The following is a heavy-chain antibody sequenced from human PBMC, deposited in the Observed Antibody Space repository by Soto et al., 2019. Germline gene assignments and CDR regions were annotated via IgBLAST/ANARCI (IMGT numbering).Heavy chain of an antibody. V-gene: IGHV6-1*01. D-gene: IGHD5-12*01. CDR3: AKGDNLGPKTGYAFDP. J-gene: IGHJ5*02. CDR1: RSSVSSNTPS. CDR2: TYFRSKWYN. Sequence: SQTLSITCALSRSSVSSNTPSWNWIRQSTARGLEWLGRTYFRSKWYNDYAVSVKSRIIINPDTSNNQFSLQLNSVTPEDTAVYFCAKGDNLGPKTGYAFDPWGQGILVTVSS.